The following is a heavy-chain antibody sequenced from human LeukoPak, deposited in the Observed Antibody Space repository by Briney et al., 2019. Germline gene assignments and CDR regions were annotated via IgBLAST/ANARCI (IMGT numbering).Heavy chain of an antibody. D-gene: IGHD3-16*02. CDR3: ARGPYDYVWRSYRRTMGYYFDY. V-gene: IGHV4-34*01. J-gene: IGHJ4*02. CDR1: GGSFSGYY. Sequence: SETLSLTCAVYGGSFSGYYWSWIRQPPGKGLEWIGEINHSGSTNYNPSLKSRVTISVDTSKNQLSLKLSSVTAADTAVYYCARGPYDYVWRSYRRTMGYYFDYWGQGTLVTVSS. CDR2: INHSGST.